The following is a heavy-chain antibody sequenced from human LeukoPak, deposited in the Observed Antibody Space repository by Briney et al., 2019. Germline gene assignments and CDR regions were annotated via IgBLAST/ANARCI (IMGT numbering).Heavy chain of an antibody. CDR3: ARLYSSSLGRVFDY. CDR2: IYYSGST. V-gene: IGHV4-59*01. Sequence: SETLSLTCTVSGGSISSYYWSWIRQPPAKGLEWIGNIYYSGSTNYNPSLKSRVTISVDTSKNQFSLKLSSVTAADTAVYYCARLYSSSLGRVFDYWGQGTLVTVSS. CDR1: GGSISSYY. D-gene: IGHD6-13*01. J-gene: IGHJ4*02.